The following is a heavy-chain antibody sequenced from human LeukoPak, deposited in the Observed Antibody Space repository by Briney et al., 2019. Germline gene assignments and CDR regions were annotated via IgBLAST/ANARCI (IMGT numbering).Heavy chain of an antibody. D-gene: IGHD1-1*01. CDR1: GFTFDDYA. CDR3: AKGHDNYYYYGMDV. J-gene: IGHJ6*02. Sequence: GRSLRLSCAASGFTFDDYAMHWVRQAPGKGLEWVSGISWNSGSIGYADSVKGRFTISRDNAKNSLYLQMNSLRAVDTALYYCAKGHDNYYYYGMDVWGQGTTVTVSS. V-gene: IGHV3-9*01. CDR2: ISWNSGSI.